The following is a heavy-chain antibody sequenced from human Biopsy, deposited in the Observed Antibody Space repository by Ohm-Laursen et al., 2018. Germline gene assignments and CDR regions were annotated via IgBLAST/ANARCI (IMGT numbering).Heavy chain of an antibody. Sequence: SLRLSCAAFGFSFDDFAMHWVRQSPGKGLEWVAGIDWNSRNINYGDSVKGRFSVSRDNAKNSLYLQMNSLRGEDTALYYCVKDTNWNYVWDRPGATKGMDVWGQGTTVTVSS. CDR3: VKDTNWNYVWDRPGATKGMDV. D-gene: IGHD1-7*01. CDR1: GFSFDDFA. J-gene: IGHJ6*02. V-gene: IGHV3-9*01. CDR2: IDWNSRNI.